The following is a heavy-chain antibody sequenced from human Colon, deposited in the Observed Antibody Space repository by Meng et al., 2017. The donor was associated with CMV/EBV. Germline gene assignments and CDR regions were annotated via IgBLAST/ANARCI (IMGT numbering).Heavy chain of an antibody. CDR1: GFTVSNNY. J-gene: IGHJ3*02. Sequence: GGSLRLSCAASGFTVSNNYMTWVRQAPGKGLEWVAVLFGGGTTYYEDSVKGRFSISRDDSKNTVYLQMNSLRPDDTAIYYCAKDQDVIPSTRAFDIWGRGTKV. CDR3: AKDQDVIPSTRAFDI. CDR2: LFGGGTT. D-gene: IGHD2-2*01. V-gene: IGHV3-66*02.